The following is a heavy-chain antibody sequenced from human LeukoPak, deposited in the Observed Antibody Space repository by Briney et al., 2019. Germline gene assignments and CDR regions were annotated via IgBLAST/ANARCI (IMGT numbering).Heavy chain of an antibody. D-gene: IGHD6-19*01. CDR3: AVTYSSGYFFAH. Sequence: GESLKISCKGSGYSFSDYWIGWVREMPGKGLGWMGIIYPRDSDTRYSPSFQGQVTVSADKSTSTAYLHWSGLKASDTAMYYCAVTYSSGYFFAHWGQGTLVTVSS. CDR2: IYPRDSDT. J-gene: IGHJ4*02. CDR1: GYSFSDYW. V-gene: IGHV5-51*01.